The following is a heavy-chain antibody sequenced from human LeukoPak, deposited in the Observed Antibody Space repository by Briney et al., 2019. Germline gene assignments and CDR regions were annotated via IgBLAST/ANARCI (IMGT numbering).Heavy chain of an antibody. J-gene: IGHJ4*02. D-gene: IGHD5-18*01. Sequence: PGGSLRLSCAASGFTFSSYAMSWVRQAPGKGLEWVANIKQDGSEKNYVDPVKGRFTISRDNAKNPLYLQMNSLRAEDTAMYYCASLDTAMVNGDYWGQGTLVTVSS. CDR3: ASLDTAMVNGDY. CDR1: GFTFSSYA. CDR2: IKQDGSEK. V-gene: IGHV3-7*01.